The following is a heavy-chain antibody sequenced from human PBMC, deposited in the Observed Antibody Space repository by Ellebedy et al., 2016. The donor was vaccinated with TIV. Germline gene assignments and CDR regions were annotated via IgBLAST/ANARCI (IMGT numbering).Heavy chain of an antibody. CDR1: GFNFGGHA. V-gene: IGHV3-23*01. CDR3: AKDVRYTTGWGGALDI. J-gene: IGHJ3*02. D-gene: IGHD2-8*02. Sequence: GESLKISCAASGFNFGGHAMKWVRQAPGKGLEWVSSIGSSAYTTHYADSVKGRFTISRDNSRNTLYLQMNSLRGEDTAVSFCAKDVRYTTGWGGALDIWGQGAMVTVSS. CDR2: IGSSAYTT.